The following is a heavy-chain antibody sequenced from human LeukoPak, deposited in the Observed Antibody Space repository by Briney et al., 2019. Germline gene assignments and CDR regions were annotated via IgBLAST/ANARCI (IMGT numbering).Heavy chain of an antibody. CDR3: ARGYCSSTSCYDGIGVAAIDY. CDR1: GFTFSDYY. D-gene: IGHD2-2*01. CDR2: ISSSGSTI. J-gene: IGHJ4*02. Sequence: GGALRLSCAASGFTFSDYYMSWIRQAPGKGREWVSYISSSGSTIYYADSLKGRFTISRDNAKNSLYLQMNSLRVEDTAVYYWARGYCSSTSCYDGIGVAAIDYWGQGTLVTVSS. V-gene: IGHV3-11*01.